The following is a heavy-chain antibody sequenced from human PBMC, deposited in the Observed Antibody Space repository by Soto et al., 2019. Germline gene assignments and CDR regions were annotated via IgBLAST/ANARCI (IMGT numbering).Heavy chain of an antibody. Sequence: QVQLVQSGAEVKKPGSSVKVSCKASGGTFSSYTISWVRQAPGQGLEWMGRIIPILGIANYAQKFQGRVTINAGKATSTAYKGLSSLRAEETAVYYCAREGRDFSGCSCYITFDPWGQGTLVTVSS. D-gene: IGHD2-15*01. CDR2: IIPILGIA. CDR1: GGTFSSYT. J-gene: IGHJ5*02. CDR3: AREGRDFSGCSCYITFDP. V-gene: IGHV1-69*08.